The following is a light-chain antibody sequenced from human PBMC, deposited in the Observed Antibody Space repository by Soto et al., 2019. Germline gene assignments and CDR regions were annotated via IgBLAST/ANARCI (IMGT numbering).Light chain of an antibody. CDR2: AAS. CDR3: LQDYNYPLT. J-gene: IGKJ1*01. V-gene: IGKV1-6*01. Sequence: AIQMTQSPSSLSASVGDRVTITCRASQGIKNDLGWYRQKPGKAPKLLIYAASSLQSGVPSRFSGSGSGTDFTLTISSLQPDDFATYYCLQDYNYPLTFGQGTKVEIK. CDR1: QGIKND.